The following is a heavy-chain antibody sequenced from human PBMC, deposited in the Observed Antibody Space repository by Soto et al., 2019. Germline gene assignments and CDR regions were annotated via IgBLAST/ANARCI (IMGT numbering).Heavy chain of an antibody. J-gene: IGHJ3*02. V-gene: IGHV4-31*03. D-gene: IGHD2-2*01. CDR1: GGSISSGGYY. CDR2: IYYSGST. CDR3: ARRIVVVPAHDAFDI. Sequence: PSETLSLTCTVSGGSISSGGYYWGWIRQHPGKGLEWIGYIYYSGSTYYKQSLKSRVNISVDTSKNQISMKLSSVTAAYTAVYYCARRIVVVPAHDAFDIWGQGTMVTVSS.